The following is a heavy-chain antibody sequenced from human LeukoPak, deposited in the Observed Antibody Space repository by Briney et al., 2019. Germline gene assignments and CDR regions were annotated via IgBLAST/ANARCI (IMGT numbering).Heavy chain of an antibody. CDR3: ARWRPIDAFDI. D-gene: IGHD3-3*01. CDR1: GFTVSINY. J-gene: IGHJ3*02. V-gene: IGHV3-53*04. CDR2: LYNTGNI. Sequence: GGSLRLSRAASGFTVSINYMKWVRQAPEKGREWVSLLYNTGNISYADSVRGRFNISRHNSKNTLYLQVNSLRPEDTGIYYCARWRPIDAFDIWGQGTMVIVSS.